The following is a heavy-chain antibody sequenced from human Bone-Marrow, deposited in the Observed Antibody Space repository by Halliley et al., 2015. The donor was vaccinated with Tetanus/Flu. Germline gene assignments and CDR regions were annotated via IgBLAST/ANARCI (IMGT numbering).Heavy chain of an antibody. J-gene: IGHJ5*02. CDR2: ISYSGSA. CDR3: ARGLTVTARGNWFAP. D-gene: IGHD4-17*01. V-gene: IGHV4-31*03. CDR1: GGSISSGNFY. Sequence: TLSLTCTVSGGSISSGNFYWSWIRRHPGKGLEWIGYISYSGSAYSKPSLESRVSISLDTSKNQFSLKMNSVTAADTAVYYCARGLTVTARGNWFAPWGPGSLIFVSS.